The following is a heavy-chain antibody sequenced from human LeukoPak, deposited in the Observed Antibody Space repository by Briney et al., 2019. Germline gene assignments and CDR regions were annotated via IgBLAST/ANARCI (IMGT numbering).Heavy chain of an antibody. CDR2: IIPIFGTA. V-gene: IGHV1-69*06. D-gene: IGHD4-17*01. J-gene: IGHJ6*04. CDR1: GGTFSSYA. CDR3: ARISIGVYGDYYYGMDV. Sequence: SVKVCCKASGGTFSSYAISWVRQAPGQGLEWMGGIIPIFGTANYAQKFQGRVTITADKSTSTAYMELSSLRSEDTAVYYCARISIGVYGDYYYGMDVWGKGTTVTVSS.